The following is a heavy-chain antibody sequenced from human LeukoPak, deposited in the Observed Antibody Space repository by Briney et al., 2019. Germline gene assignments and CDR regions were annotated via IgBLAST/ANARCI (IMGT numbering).Heavy chain of an antibody. V-gene: IGHV3-74*01. CDR3: AKVRWDNSGWYYLDS. CDR2: INSAGSST. D-gene: IGHD6-19*01. CDR1: GFTFSSYW. Sequence: TGGSLRLSCAASGFTFSSYWMHWVRQAPGKGLVWVSRINSAGSSTSCADSVKGRFTISRDNSKSTLLLQMNSLRAEDTAVYYCAKVRWDNSGWYYLDSWGQGTLVTVSS. J-gene: IGHJ4*02.